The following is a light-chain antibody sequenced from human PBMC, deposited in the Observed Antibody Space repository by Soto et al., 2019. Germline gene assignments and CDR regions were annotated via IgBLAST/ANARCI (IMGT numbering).Light chain of an antibody. CDR3: QQYGSSPST. Sequence: DTVLTQFPDTLSLSPGDRATLSCRASQSVSSYLAWYQQKPGQAPRLLIYDASNRATGIPDRFSGSGSGTDFTLTIIRLEPEDFAVYYCQQYGSSPSTFGQGTRLEIK. J-gene: IGKJ5*01. CDR2: DAS. V-gene: IGKV3-20*01. CDR1: QSVSSY.